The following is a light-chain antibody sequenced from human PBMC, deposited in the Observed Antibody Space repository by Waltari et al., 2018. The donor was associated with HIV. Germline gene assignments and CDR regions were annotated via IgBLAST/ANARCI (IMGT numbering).Light chain of an antibody. Sequence: EKVMTQSPATLSVSPGESATFTCRASQSVNNNLAWYQQKPGQAPRLLIYDASTRATNIPARFSGSGSGTDFTLTISSLQSEDFAVYCCQQYANWPFTFGQGTRLEIK. CDR2: DAS. V-gene: IGKV3-15*01. CDR3: QQYANWPFT. J-gene: IGKJ5*01. CDR1: QSVNNN.